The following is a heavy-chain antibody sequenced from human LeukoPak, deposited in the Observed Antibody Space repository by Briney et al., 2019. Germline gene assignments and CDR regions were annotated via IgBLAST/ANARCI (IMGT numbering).Heavy chain of an antibody. Sequence: SVKVSRKASGGTFSSYAISWVRQAPGQGLEWMGGIIPIFGTANYAQKFQGRVTITADESTSTAYMELSSLRSEDTAVYYCARVTFGGVIVPSSYYGMDVWGKGTTVTVSS. J-gene: IGHJ6*04. CDR1: GGTFSSYA. D-gene: IGHD3-16*02. V-gene: IGHV1-69*13. CDR3: ARVTFGGVIVPSSYYGMDV. CDR2: IIPIFGTA.